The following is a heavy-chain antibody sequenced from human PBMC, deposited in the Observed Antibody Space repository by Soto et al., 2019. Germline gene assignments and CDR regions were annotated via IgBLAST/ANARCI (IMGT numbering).Heavy chain of an antibody. J-gene: IGHJ4*02. Sequence: ASVKVSCKASGYTFTSYYMHWVRQAPGQGLEWMGGIIPIFGTANYAQKFQGRVTITADESTSTAYMELSSLRSEDTAVYYCARDISGYLDYWGQGTLVTVSS. CDR2: IIPIFGTA. CDR1: GYTFTSYY. D-gene: IGHD3-22*01. V-gene: IGHV1-69*13. CDR3: ARDISGYLDY.